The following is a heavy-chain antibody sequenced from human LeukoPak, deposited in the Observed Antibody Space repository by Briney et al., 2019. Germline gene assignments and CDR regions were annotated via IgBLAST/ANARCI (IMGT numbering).Heavy chain of an antibody. CDR2: IYYSGST. CDR1: GGSISSYY. D-gene: IGHD6-13*01. Sequence: SETLSLTCTVPGGSISSYYWSWIRQPPGKGLEWIGYIYYSGSTNYKPSLESRVTISVDTSKNQFSLKLSSVTAADTAVYYCARNTAALSHTTIWGQGTLVTVFS. CDR3: ARNTAALSHTTI. J-gene: IGHJ4*02. V-gene: IGHV4-59*08.